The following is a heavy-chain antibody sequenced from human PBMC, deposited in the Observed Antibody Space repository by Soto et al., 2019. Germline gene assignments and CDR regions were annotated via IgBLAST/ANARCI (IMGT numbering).Heavy chain of an antibody. Sequence: PSETLSLTCTVSGGSISSYYWSWIRQPPGKGLEWIGYIYYSGSTNYNPSLKSRVTISVDTSKNQFSLKPSSVTAADTAVYYCARANPALYYYYGMDVWGQGTTVTVSS. V-gene: IGHV4-59*01. CDR2: IYYSGST. D-gene: IGHD7-27*01. CDR3: ARANPALYYYYGMDV. CDR1: GGSISSYY. J-gene: IGHJ6*02.